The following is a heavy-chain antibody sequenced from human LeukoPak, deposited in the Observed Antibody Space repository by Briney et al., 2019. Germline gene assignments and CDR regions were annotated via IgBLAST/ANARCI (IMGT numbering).Heavy chain of an antibody. CDR3: ARDREMVPVAGYMDV. CDR2: IYHSGST. CDR1: GYSISSGYY. Sequence: SETLSLTCTVSGYSISSGYYWGWIRQPPGKGLEWIGSIYHSGSTYYNPSLKSRVTISVDTSKNQFSLKLSSVTAADTAVYYCARDREMVPVAGYMDVWGKGTTVTISS. D-gene: IGHD2-15*01. V-gene: IGHV4-38-2*02. J-gene: IGHJ6*03.